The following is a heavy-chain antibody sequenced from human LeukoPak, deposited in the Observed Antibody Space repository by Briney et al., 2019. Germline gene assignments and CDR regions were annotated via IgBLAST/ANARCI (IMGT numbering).Heavy chain of an antibody. Sequence: SETLSLTCVVYCGSFSGYYWSWIRQPRGKGREWSGESNHRGSTNYNPSLKSRVTISEDTSRNQFSLKLNSVTAGETAVYYCARAGYDILPGYFHGYWGQGTLVTV. J-gene: IGHJ4*02. CDR2: SNHRGST. CDR1: CGSFSGYY. CDR3: ARAGYDILPGYFHGY. V-gene: IGHV4-34*01. D-gene: IGHD3-9*01.